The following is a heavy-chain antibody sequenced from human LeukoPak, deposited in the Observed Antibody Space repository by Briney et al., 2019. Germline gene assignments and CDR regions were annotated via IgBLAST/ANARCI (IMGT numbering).Heavy chain of an antibody. J-gene: IGHJ3*02. CDR2: ISSSGSTI. V-gene: IGHV3-48*03. CDR1: GFTLSSYE. Sequence: GGSLRLSCAASGFTLSSYEMNWVRQAPGKGLEWVSYISSSGSTIYYADSVKGRFTISRDNAQNSLYLQMNSLRAEDTAVYYCARWPRGFYYDSRGVDAFDIWGQGTMVTVSS. CDR3: ARWPRGFYYDSRGVDAFDI. D-gene: IGHD3-22*01.